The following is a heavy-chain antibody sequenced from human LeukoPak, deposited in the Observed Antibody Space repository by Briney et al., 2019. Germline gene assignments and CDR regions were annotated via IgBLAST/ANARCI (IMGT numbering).Heavy chain of an antibody. J-gene: IGHJ6*02. CDR2: IYYSGST. Sequence: PSETLSLTCTVSGGSISSYYWSWIRQPPGKGLEWIGYIYYSGSTNYNPSLKSRVTISVDTSKNQFSLKLSSVTAADTAVYYCARGGLPRDYYYYGMDVWGQGTTATVSS. D-gene: IGHD3-16*01. CDR3: ARGGLPRDYYYYGMDV. CDR1: GGSISSYY. V-gene: IGHV4-59*01.